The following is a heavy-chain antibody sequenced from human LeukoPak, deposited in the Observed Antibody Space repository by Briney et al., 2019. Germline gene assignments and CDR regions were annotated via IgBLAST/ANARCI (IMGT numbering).Heavy chain of an antibody. V-gene: IGHV1-2*02. D-gene: IGHD6-19*01. J-gene: IGHJ4*02. CDR3: ARDYVWGQWLVPFDY. CDR1: GYTFTGYY. CDR2: INPNSGGT. Sequence: GASVKVSCKASGYTFTGYYMHWVRQAPGQGLEWMGWINPNSGGTNYAQKFQGRVTMTRDTSISTAYMELSRLRSDDTAVYYCARDYVWGQWLVPFDYWGQGTLVTVS.